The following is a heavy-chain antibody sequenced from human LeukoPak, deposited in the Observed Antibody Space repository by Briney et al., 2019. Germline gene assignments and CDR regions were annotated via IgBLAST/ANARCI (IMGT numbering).Heavy chain of an antibody. J-gene: IGHJ4*02. CDR2: ISWDGGST. D-gene: IGHD5-18*01. Sequence: GGSLRLSCAASGFTFSSYSMNWVRQAPGKGLEWVSLISWDGGSTYYADSVKGRFTISRDNSKNSLYLQMNSLRAEDTALYYCAKVSPGYSYGLDYWGQGTLVTVSS. V-gene: IGHV3-43D*04. CDR1: GFTFSSYS. CDR3: AKVSPGYSYGLDY.